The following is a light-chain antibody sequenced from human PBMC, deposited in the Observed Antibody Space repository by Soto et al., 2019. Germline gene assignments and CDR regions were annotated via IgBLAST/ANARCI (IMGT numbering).Light chain of an antibody. CDR3: SSYTSSSTLRV. V-gene: IGLV2-14*01. J-gene: IGLJ2*01. CDR1: RSDVGGYNY. CDR2: DVS. Sequence: QSALTQPASVSGSPGQSITIPCTGTRSDVGGYNYVSWYQQHPGKAPKLMIYDVSNRPSGVSNRFSGSKSGNTASLTVSGLQAEDEADYYCSSYTSSSTLRVFGGGTKLTVL.